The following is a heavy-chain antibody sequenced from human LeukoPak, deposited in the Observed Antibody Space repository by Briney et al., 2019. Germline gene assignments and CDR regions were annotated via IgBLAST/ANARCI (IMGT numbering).Heavy chain of an antibody. V-gene: IGHV1-46*01. CDR3: ARDRIDYYDSTTEGWFDP. CDR1: GYTFTSYY. D-gene: IGHD3-22*01. J-gene: IGHJ5*02. CDR2: INPSGGST. Sequence: ASVKVSCKASGYTFTSYYMHWVRQAPGQGLEWMGIINPSGGSTSYAQKFQGRVTITADESTSTAYMELSSLRSEDTAVYYCARDRIDYYDSTTEGWFDPWGQGTLVTVSS.